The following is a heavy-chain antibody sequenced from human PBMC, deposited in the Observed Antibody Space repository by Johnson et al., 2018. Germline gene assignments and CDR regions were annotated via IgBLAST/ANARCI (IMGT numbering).Heavy chain of an antibody. CDR1: GFTFSSYA. J-gene: IGHJ6*02. Sequence: VQLVQSGGGVVQPGGSLRLSCAASGFTFSSYAMSWVRQAPGKGLEWVSAISGSGGSTYYADSVKGRFTISRDHSKNTLYLQMNSLRAEDTAVYYCAKEWERVAGTTYYYYGMDVWGQGTTVTVSS. CDR3: AKEWERVAGTTYYYYGMDV. V-gene: IGHV3-23*04. CDR2: ISGSGGST. D-gene: IGHD6-19*01.